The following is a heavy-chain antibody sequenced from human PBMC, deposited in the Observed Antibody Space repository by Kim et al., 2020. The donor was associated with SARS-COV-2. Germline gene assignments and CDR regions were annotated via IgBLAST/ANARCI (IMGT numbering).Heavy chain of an antibody. V-gene: IGHV4-59*01. CDR2: IYYSGST. J-gene: IGHJ4*02. Sequence: SETLSLTCTVSGGSISSYYWSWIRQPPGKGLEWIGYIYYSGSTNYNPSLKSRVTISVDTSKNQFSLKLSSVTAADTAVYYCAREPGSGYYRHFDYWGQGTLVTVSS. CDR1: GGSISSYY. D-gene: IGHD3-3*01. CDR3: AREPGSGYYRHFDY.